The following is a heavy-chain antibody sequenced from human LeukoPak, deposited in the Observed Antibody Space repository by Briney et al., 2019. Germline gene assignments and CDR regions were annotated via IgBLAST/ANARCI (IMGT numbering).Heavy chain of an antibody. V-gene: IGHV3-23*01. D-gene: IGHD5-12*01. CDR2: ISGSAGFT. Sequence: GGSLRLSCVASGFTLRTYGMSWVRQAPGKRLEWVSAISGSAGFTYYADAVWGRFTVSRDISTNTVFLQMDSLRAGDTAVYYCAKEYSGYDFDCWGQGTLVTVSS. CDR3: AKEYSGYDFDC. CDR1: GFTLRTYG. J-gene: IGHJ4*01.